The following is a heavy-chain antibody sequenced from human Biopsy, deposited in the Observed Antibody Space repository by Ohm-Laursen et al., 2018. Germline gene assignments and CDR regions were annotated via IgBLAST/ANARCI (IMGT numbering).Heavy chain of an antibody. CDR1: GGSISSYY. CDR2: IYYTGST. V-gene: IGHV4-59*08. J-gene: IGHJ2*01. D-gene: IGHD1-26*01. CDR3: ARHAPSYSGSYWRYFDL. Sequence: SETLSLTCTVSGGSISSYYWSWIRQPPGKGLEWIGYIYYTGSTNYNPSLKSRVTISVDTSMNLLSLRLTSVTAADTAVYYCARHAPSYSGSYWRYFDLWGRGTLVTVSS.